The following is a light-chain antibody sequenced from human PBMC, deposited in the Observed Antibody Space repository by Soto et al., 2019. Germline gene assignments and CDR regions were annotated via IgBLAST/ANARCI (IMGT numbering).Light chain of an antibody. V-gene: IGKV3-15*01. CDR3: QQYNNWPPSNT. J-gene: IGKJ2*01. CDR1: QSVSTN. CDR2: GAS. Sequence: EIVMTQSPATLSVSPGERATLSCRASQSVSTNLAWYQQKPGQAPRLLIYGASTRATGIPARFSGSGSGTEFTLTISSLQSEDFAVYYCQQYNNWPPSNTFGQGTKLEIQ.